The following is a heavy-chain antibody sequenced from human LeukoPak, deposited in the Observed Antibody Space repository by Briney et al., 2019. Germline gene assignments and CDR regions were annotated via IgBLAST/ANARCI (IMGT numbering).Heavy chain of an antibody. CDR2: ISGSGGST. CDR1: GFTFSSYA. V-gene: IGHV3-23*01. CDR3: ATPLYSSGWYGGYFDY. J-gene: IGHJ4*02. D-gene: IGHD6-19*01. Sequence: PGGSLRLSCAASGFTFSSYAMSWVRQAPGKGLEWVSAISGSGGSTYYADSVKGRFTISRDNSKNTLYLQMNSLRAEDTAVYYCATPLYSSGWYGGYFDYWGQGTLVTVSS.